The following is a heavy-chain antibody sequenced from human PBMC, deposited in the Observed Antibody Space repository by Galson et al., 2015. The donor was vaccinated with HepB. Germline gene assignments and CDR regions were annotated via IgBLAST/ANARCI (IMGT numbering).Heavy chain of an antibody. CDR3: AKGYGLFDL. V-gene: IGHV3-30*02. J-gene: IGHJ5*02. Sequence: SLRLSCAASGFTFNNYGIHWVRQAPGKGLEWVAFIRSDGSDKYYANSVKGRFTISRDNSKNTLSFQMNSLRAEGTAVYYCAKGYGLFDLWGQGTLVTVSS. CDR2: IRSDGSDK. D-gene: IGHD4-17*01. CDR1: GFTFNNYG.